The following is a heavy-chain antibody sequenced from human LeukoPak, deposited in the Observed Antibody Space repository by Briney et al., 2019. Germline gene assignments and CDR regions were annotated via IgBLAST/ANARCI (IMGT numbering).Heavy chain of an antibody. D-gene: IGHD3-10*01. V-gene: IGHV4-4*09. CDR2: IYATGSS. CDR1: GGSISSYY. CDR3: ARHGSVRSPLGP. Sequence: AEPLSLTCTVSGGSISSYYWSWIRQPPGKGLECIGYIYATGSSNYNPSLKSRVTISVDTSKNQFSLNLRSVTAADTAVYYCARHGSVRSPLGPWGQGTLVTVSS. J-gene: IGHJ5*02.